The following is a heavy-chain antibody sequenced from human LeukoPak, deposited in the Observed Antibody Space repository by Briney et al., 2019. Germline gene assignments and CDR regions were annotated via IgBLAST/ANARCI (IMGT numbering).Heavy chain of an antibody. Sequence: PSETLSLTCAVYGGSFSGYYWSWIRQPPGKGLEWIGEINHSGSTNYNPPLKSRVTISVDTSKNQFSLKLSSVTAADTAVYYCASAWSSGRQGGYYFDYWGQGTLVTVSS. D-gene: IGHD3-22*01. CDR1: GGSFSGYY. V-gene: IGHV4-34*01. CDR2: INHSGST. CDR3: ASAWSSGRQGGYYFDY. J-gene: IGHJ4*02.